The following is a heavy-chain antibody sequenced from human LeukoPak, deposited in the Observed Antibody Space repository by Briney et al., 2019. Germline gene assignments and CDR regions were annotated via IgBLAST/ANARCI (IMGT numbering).Heavy chain of an antibody. J-gene: IGHJ4*02. CDR2: INHSGGT. D-gene: IGHD5-12*01. Sequence: SETLSLTCAVYGGSFRGYYWSWIRQPPGKGLEWIGGINHSGGTNYNPSLKSRVTISLDTSKNQFSLKLSSVTAADTAVYYCARGPGYDQEGYWGQGTLVIVSS. CDR1: GGSFRGYY. V-gene: IGHV4-34*01. CDR3: ARGPGYDQEGY.